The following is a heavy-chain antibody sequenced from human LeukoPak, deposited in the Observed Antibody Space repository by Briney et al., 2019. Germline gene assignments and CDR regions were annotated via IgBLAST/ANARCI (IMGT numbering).Heavy chain of an antibody. V-gene: IGHV4-59*01. J-gene: IGHJ4*02. D-gene: IGHD2-21*02. CDR3: ARSPYCGGDGYTPSFDY. Sequence: SETLSLTCTVSGGSISSYYWSWIRQPPGKGLEWLGYIYYSGSTNYNPSLKSRVTISVDTSKSQFSLKLSSVTAADTAVYYCARSPYCGGDGYTPSFDYWGQGTLVTVSS. CDR1: GGSISSYY. CDR2: IYYSGST.